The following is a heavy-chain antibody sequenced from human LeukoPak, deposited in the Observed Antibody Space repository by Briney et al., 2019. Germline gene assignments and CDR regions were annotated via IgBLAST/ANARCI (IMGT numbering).Heavy chain of an antibody. Sequence: PGGSLRLSCAASGFTFSDYYMSWIRQAPGKGLEWVSYISSSGGTIYYADSVKGRFTISRDNAKNSLYLQMNSLRAEDTAVYYCARDRSSGWSYGMDVWGQGTTVTVSS. CDR3: ARDRSSGWSYGMDV. CDR2: ISSSGGTI. D-gene: IGHD6-19*01. CDR1: GFTFSDYY. V-gene: IGHV3-11*01. J-gene: IGHJ6*02.